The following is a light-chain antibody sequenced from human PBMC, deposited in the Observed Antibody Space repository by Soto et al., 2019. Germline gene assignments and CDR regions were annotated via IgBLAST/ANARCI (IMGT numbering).Light chain of an antibody. J-gene: IGKJ4*01. Sequence: PGERATLSCRASQSVGSDYLAWYQQKPGQAPRLLIYGASTRATGIPARFSGIVSGTEFTLTIRRLQSEDFAAYYGQQYNNWPPLTFGGGTKVDIK. CDR2: GAS. CDR3: QQYNNWPPLT. CDR1: QSVGSD. V-gene: IGKV3-15*01.